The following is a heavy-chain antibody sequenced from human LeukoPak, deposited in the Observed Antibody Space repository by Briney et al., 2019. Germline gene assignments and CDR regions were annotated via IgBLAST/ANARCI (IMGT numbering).Heavy chain of an antibody. CDR1: GGTFSSYA. V-gene: IGHV1-69*04. D-gene: IGHD4-11*01. CDR2: IIPILDTP. Sequence: GASVKVSCKASGGTFSSYAINWVRQAPGQGLEWMGRIIPILDTPNYAQKFQDRVTLTTDRSTNTAYMELRSLRSDDTAVYYCAREGATDYYFDPWGQGTLVTVSS. CDR3: AREGATDYYFDP. J-gene: IGHJ4*02.